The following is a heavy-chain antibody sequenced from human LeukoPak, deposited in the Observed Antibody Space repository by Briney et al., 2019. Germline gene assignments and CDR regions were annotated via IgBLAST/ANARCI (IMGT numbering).Heavy chain of an antibody. CDR3: ARDGFGGGQGYY. D-gene: IGHD4-23*01. V-gene: IGHV3-30*01. CDR2: ISYDGSNK. CDR1: GFTFSSYA. J-gene: IGHJ4*02. Sequence: GGSLRLSCAASGFTFSSYAMHWVRQAPGKGLEWVAVISYDGSNKYYADSVKGRFTISRDNSKNTLYLQMNSLRAEDTAAYYCARDGFGGGQGYYWGQGTLVTVSS.